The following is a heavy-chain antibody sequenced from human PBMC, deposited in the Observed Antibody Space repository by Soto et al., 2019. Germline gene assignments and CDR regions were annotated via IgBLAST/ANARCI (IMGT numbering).Heavy chain of an antibody. D-gene: IGHD3-3*01. J-gene: IGHJ6*02. CDR1: GFSIRSHW. V-gene: IGHV3-7*05. CDR3: ARGATYYDFWSGYVAV. Sequence: PGGSLRLSCAASGFSIRSHWMSWVRQAPGKGLEWVANIEQDGSDKDYVDSVKGRFTISRDNAKNSVFLQMSSLRAEDTAVYYCARGATYYDFWSGYVAVWGQGTTVTVSS. CDR2: IEQDGSDK.